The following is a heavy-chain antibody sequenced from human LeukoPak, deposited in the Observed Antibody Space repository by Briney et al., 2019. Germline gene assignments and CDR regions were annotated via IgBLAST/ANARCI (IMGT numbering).Heavy chain of an antibody. V-gene: IGHV3-23*01. CDR3: AKGLSGSYFFDY. CDR2: ISGSGGST. D-gene: IGHD1-26*01. Sequence: GGTLRLSCVASGFTFSSYAMSWVRQAPGKGLEWVSAISGSGGSTYYADSVKGRFTISRDNSKNTLYLQMNSLRAGDTAVYYCAKGLSGSYFFDYWGQGTLVTVSS. CDR1: GFTFSSYA. J-gene: IGHJ4*02.